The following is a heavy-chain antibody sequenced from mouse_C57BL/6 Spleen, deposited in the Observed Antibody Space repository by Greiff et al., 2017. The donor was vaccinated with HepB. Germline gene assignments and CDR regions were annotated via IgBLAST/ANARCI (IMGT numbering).Heavy chain of an antibody. J-gene: IGHJ4*01. V-gene: IGHV1-61*01. CDR1: GYTFTSYW. D-gene: IGHD1-1*01. CDR3: AREGSSYPYYYAMDY. Sequence: QVQLQQPGAELVRPGSSVKLSCKASGYTFTSYWMDWVKQRPGQGLEWIGNIYPSDSETHYNQKFKGKATLTVDKSSSTAYMQLSSLTSEDSAVYYCAREGSSYPYYYAMDYWGQGTSVTVSS. CDR2: IYPSDSET.